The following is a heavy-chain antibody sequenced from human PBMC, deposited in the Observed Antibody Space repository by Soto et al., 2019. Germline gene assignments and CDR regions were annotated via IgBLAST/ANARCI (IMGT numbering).Heavy chain of an antibody. CDR1: GFTFTRYS. J-gene: IGHJ4*02. Sequence: GGSLRLSCAASGFTFTRYSMNWVRQAPGKGLEWVSSISSTTNYIYYGDSMKSRFTISRDNAKNSLYLEMNSLRAEDTAVYYCARESEDLTSNFDYWGQGTLVTV. CDR2: ISSTTNYI. V-gene: IGHV3-21*06. CDR3: ARESEDLTSNFDY.